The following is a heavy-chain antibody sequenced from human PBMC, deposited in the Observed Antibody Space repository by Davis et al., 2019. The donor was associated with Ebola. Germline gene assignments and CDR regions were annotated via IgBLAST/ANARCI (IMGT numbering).Heavy chain of an antibody. Sequence: PGGSLRLSCKGSGYSFTSYWIGCVRQLPGKGLEWMGIIYPGDSDTRYSPSFQGQVTISADKSISTAYLQWSSLKASDTAMYYCARRTAIPNWYFDLWGRGTLVTVSS. CDR1: GYSFTSYW. D-gene: IGHD2-2*02. CDR3: ARRTAIPNWYFDL. CDR2: IYPGDSDT. J-gene: IGHJ2*01. V-gene: IGHV5-51*01.